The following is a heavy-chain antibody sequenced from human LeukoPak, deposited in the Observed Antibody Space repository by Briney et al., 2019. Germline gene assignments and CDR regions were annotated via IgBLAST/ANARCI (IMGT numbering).Heavy chain of an antibody. V-gene: IGHV4-39*01. CDR1: GGSISSSSYY. CDR3: ARRSGGYYYGSGSFDY. Sequence: PSETLSLTCTVSGGSISSSSYYWGWIRPPPGKGLEWIGSIYYSGSTYYNPSLKSRVTISVDTSKNQFSLKLSSVTAADTAVYYCARRSGGYYYGSGSFDYWGQGTLVTVSS. D-gene: IGHD3-10*01. CDR2: IYYSGST. J-gene: IGHJ4*02.